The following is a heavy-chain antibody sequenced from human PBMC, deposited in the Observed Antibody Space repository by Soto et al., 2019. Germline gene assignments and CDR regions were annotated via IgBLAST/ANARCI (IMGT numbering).Heavy chain of an antibody. Sequence: GGSLRLSCAASGFTFDDYTMHWVRQAPGKGLEWVSLISWDGGSTYYADSVKGRFTISRDNSKNSLYLQMNSLRTEDTALYYCAKEMYSGSYYVWKKQRSPEYYFDYWGQGTLVTVS. CDR1: GFTFDDYT. V-gene: IGHV3-43*01. J-gene: IGHJ4*02. CDR2: ISWDGGST. D-gene: IGHD1-26*01. CDR3: AKEMYSGSYYVWKKQRSPEYYFDY.